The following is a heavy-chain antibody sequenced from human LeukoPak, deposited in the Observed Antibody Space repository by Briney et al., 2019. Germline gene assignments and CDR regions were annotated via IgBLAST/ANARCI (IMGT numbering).Heavy chain of an antibody. CDR1: GFSFSDAW. CDR2: IKRKSDGGTA. Sequence: GGSLRLSCTASGFSFSDAWMSWVRQAPGKGLEWVAYIKRKSDGGTANYAAPVKGRFTISRDDSKNTLYLQMNSLKTDDTAVYYCTTGMTMVNYWGQGTLVTVSS. V-gene: IGHV3-15*01. CDR3: TTGMTMVNY. D-gene: IGHD3-10*01. J-gene: IGHJ4*02.